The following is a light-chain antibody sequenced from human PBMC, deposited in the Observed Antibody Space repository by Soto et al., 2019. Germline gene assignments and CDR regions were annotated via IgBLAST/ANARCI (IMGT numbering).Light chain of an antibody. Sequence: EIVLKQSLGTLSLSQGERASLSCRASQSISSDYLAWFQQKPGQAPRLLISTASSRATGIPDRFSGSGSGTDFTLTISSLEPEDFALYYCQQDGSSPITFGQGTRLEIK. CDR3: QQDGSSPIT. CDR2: TAS. V-gene: IGKV3-20*01. J-gene: IGKJ5*01. CDR1: QSISSDY.